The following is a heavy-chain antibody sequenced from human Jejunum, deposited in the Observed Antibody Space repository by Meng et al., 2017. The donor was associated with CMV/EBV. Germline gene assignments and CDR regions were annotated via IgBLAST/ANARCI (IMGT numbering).Heavy chain of an antibody. V-gene: IGHV3-30*04. J-gene: IGHJ4*02. CDR1: GFTFSSYA. CDR2: ISYDGSNK. CDR3: ARESSVGYSSGWIDY. D-gene: IGHD6-19*01. Sequence: GFTFSSYAMHWVRQAPGKGLEWVAVISYDGSNKYYADSVKGRFTISRDNSKNTLYLQMNSLRAEDTAVYYCARESSVGYSSGWIDYWGQGTLVTVSS.